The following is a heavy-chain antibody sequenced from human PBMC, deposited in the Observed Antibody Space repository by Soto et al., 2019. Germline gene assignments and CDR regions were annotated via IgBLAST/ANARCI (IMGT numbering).Heavy chain of an antibody. D-gene: IGHD3-10*01. CDR3: AKAERITMVXXVVRXXGYFQH. J-gene: IGHJ1*01. Sequence: EVQLLESGGGLVQPGGSLRLSCAASGFTFSSYGMSWVRQXPGXXXXWXXXISGSGGSTYYADSVKGRFTLSRDNSKNTVYLQMNSLRAEDTAVYYCAKAERITMVXXVVRXXGYFQHWGQGTLVTVSS. CDR2: ISGSGGST. V-gene: IGHV3-23*01. CDR1: GFTFSSYG.